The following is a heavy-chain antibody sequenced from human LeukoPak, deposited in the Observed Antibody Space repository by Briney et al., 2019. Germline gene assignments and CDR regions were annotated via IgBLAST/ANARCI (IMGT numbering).Heavy chain of an antibody. D-gene: IGHD2-2*01. CDR1: GFAFDEHG. Sequence: PGGSLRLSCTVSGFAFDEHGMSWVRQVPGKGLEWVSGINWSGGSTGYADPLRGRFTISRDNAKNSLYLQMDSLRAEDTALYYCARAPITSPFYFDYWGQGTLVTVSS. V-gene: IGHV3-20*04. CDR2: INWSGGST. J-gene: IGHJ4*02. CDR3: ARAPITSPFYFDY.